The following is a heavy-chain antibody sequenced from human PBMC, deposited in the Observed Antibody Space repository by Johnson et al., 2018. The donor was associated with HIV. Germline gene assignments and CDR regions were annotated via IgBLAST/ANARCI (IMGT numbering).Heavy chain of an antibody. D-gene: IGHD5-18*01. CDR2: ISWNSGSI. J-gene: IGHJ3*02. V-gene: IGHV3-9*01. CDR3: AKDRDSYGYGGAFDI. CDR1: GFTFDDYA. Sequence: VQLVESGGGLVQPGRSLRLSCAASGFTFDDYAMHWVRQAPGKGLAWVSGISWNSGSIGYADSVKGRFTISRDNAKNSLYLQMNRLRAEDTAVYYCAKDRDSYGYGGAFDIWGQGTMVTVSS.